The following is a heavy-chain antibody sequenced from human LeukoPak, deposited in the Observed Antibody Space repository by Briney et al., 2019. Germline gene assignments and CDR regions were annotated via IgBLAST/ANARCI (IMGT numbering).Heavy chain of an antibody. Sequence: GGSLRLSCAASGSTFSSYDMHWVRQATGKGLEWVSAIGTAGDTYYPGSVKGRFTISRENAKNSLYLQMNSLRVGDTAVYYCARGGDLIVGATGFDYWGQGTLVTVSS. CDR1: GSTFSSYD. J-gene: IGHJ4*02. V-gene: IGHV3-13*01. D-gene: IGHD1-26*01. CDR3: ARGGDLIVGATGFDY. CDR2: IGTAGDT.